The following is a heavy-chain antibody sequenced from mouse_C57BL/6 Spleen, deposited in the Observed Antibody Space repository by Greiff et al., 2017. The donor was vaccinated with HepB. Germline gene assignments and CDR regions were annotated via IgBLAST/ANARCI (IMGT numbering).Heavy chain of an antibody. CDR1: GFTFSSYA. CDR3: AIEEAEGYAMDY. Sequence: EVQGVESGGGLVKPGGSLKLSCAASGFTFSSYAMSWVRQTPEKRLEWVATISDGGSYTYYPDNVKGRFTISRDNAKNNLYLQMSHLKSEDTAMYYCAIEEAEGYAMDYWGQGTSVTVSS. J-gene: IGHJ4*01. CDR2: ISDGGSYT. V-gene: IGHV5-4*01.